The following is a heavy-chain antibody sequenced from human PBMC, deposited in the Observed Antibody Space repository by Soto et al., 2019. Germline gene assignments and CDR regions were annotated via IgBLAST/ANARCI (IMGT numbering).Heavy chain of an antibody. CDR1: GYTFTSYG. V-gene: IGHV1-18*01. J-gene: IGHJ6*02. CDR3: AREDRIAVAGSPGYYYYGMDV. Sequence: QVQLVQSGAEVKKPGASVKVSCKASGYTFTSYGISSVRQAPGQGLEWMGWISAYNGNTNYAQKLQGRVTMTTDTSTSTAYMELRSLRSDDTAVYYCAREDRIAVAGSPGYYYYGMDVWGQGTTVTVSS. D-gene: IGHD6-19*01. CDR2: ISAYNGNT.